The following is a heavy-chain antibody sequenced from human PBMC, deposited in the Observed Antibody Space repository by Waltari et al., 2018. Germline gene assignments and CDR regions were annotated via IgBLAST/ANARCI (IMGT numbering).Heavy chain of an antibody. J-gene: IGHJ4*02. CDR1: GFTFSNFG. CDR2: IGFDGSDK. CDR3: AKDAFGNTYLDF. D-gene: IGHD2-2*02. V-gene: IGHV3-30*02. Sequence: QVNLVESGGGVVQPGGSLRLSCATSGFTFSNFGMHWVRQAPGKGLEWVALIGFDGSDKFYADSGRGRFTISRDKSARTLYLDMDSLRLDDTAMYYCAKDAFGNTYLDFWGQGTLVTVSS.